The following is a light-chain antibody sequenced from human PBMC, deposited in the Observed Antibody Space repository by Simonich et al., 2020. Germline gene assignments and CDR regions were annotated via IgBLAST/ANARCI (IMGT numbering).Light chain of an antibody. V-gene: IGKV2-28*01. Sequence: DIVMTQSPLSLPVTPGEPASISCRSSQSLLHSNGYNYLDWYLQKPGQSPQLLIYLGSNRASGVPDRFSGSVSGTDFTLKISRVEAEDVGVYYCMQSIQLPRTFGQGTKVEIK. CDR2: LGS. J-gene: IGKJ1*01. CDR3: MQSIQLPRT. CDR1: QSLLHSNGYNY.